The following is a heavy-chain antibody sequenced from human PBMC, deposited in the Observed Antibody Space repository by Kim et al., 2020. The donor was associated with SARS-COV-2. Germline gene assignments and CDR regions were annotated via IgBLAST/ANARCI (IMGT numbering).Heavy chain of an antibody. Sequence: ASVKVSCKASGYTFTSYGISWVRQAPGQGLEWMGWISAYNGNTNYAQKLQGRVTMTTDTSTSTAYMELRSLRSDDTAVYYCARSGMDCSSTSCYTIWFDPWGQGTLVTVSS. V-gene: IGHV1-18*04. D-gene: IGHD2-2*02. CDR2: ISAYNGNT. CDR1: GYTFTSYG. CDR3: ARSGMDCSSTSCYTIWFDP. J-gene: IGHJ5*02.